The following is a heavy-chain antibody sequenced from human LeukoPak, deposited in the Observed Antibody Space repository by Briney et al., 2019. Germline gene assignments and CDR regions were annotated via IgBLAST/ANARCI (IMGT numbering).Heavy chain of an antibody. CDR1: GGSISNYY. CDR2: IFYSRSN. Sequence: SETLSLTCTLSGGSISNYYWSWIRQPPGKGLEWIGNIFYSRSNNYNPSLKSRVTISLDTSKNQFSLKLTSVSAADTAVYYCAREGGSYYHWFDPWGQGTLVTVSS. CDR3: AREGGSYYHWFDP. V-gene: IGHV4-59*01. J-gene: IGHJ5*02. D-gene: IGHD1-26*01.